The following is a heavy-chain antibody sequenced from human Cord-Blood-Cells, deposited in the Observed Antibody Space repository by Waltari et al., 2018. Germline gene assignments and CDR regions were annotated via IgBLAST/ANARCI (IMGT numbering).Heavy chain of an antibody. CDR2: IKSKTDGGTT. Sequence: EVQLVESGGGLVKPGGSLRLSCAASGFTFSNAWMSWVRQAPGKGLEWVGRIKSKTDGGTTDYAAPVKGRFTISRDDSKNTLYLQMNSLKTEDTAVYYCTTDVLFGTTGNDYWGQGTLVTVSS. J-gene: IGHJ4*02. D-gene: IGHD1-1*01. CDR3: TTDVLFGTTGNDY. V-gene: IGHV3-15*01. CDR1: GFTFSNAW.